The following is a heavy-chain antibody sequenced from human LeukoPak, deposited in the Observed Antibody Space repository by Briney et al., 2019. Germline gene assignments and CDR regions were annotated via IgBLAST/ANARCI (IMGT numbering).Heavy chain of an antibody. CDR2: IYHSGST. V-gene: IGHV4-4*02. CDR1: GGSISNTNW. J-gene: IGHJ4*02. CDR3: ARDPASEDSSGYYYERRGYYFDY. D-gene: IGHD3-22*01. Sequence: SGTLSLTCGVSGGSISNTNWWSWVRQPPGKGLEWIGEIYHSGSTNYNPSLKSRVTISVDKSKNQFSLKLSSVTAADTAVYYCARDPASEDSSGYYYERRGYYFDYWGQGTLVTVSS.